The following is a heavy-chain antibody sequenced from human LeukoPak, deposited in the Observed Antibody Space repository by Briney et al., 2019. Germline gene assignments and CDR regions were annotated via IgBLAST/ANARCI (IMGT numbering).Heavy chain of an antibody. CDR1: GFTFSSYG. V-gene: IGHV3-33*01. CDR3: ARDSKIAAAVFDY. D-gene: IGHD6-13*01. J-gene: IGHJ4*02. CDR2: ICFDGSNK. Sequence: PGRSLRLSRGASGFTFSSYGMHWVSQAPGKGLEGVAVICFDGSNKYYADSVKGRFTISRDNAKNSLYLQMNSLRAEDTAVYYCARDSKIAAAVFDYWGQGTLVTVSS.